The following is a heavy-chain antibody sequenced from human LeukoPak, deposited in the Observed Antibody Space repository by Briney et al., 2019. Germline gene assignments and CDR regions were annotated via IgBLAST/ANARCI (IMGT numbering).Heavy chain of an antibody. Sequence: SVKVSCKASGGTFSSYAISWVRQAPGQGLEWMGRIIPILGIANYAQKFQGRVTITADKSTSTAYMELSSLRSEDTAVYYCARGPAMIVVDAPLYFDYWGQGTLVTVSS. D-gene: IGHD3-22*01. CDR3: ARGPAMIVVDAPLYFDY. CDR1: GGTFSSYA. V-gene: IGHV1-69*04. J-gene: IGHJ4*02. CDR2: IIPILGIA.